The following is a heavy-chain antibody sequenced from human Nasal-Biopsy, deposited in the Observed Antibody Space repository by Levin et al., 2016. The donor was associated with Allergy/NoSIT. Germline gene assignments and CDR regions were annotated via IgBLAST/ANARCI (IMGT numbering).Heavy chain of an antibody. J-gene: IGHJ4*02. CDR1: GFSFGNYA. CDR3: VKANGGAVTETYYFDL. CDR2: LSSDGGRS. V-gene: IGHV3-64D*06. Sequence: GESLKISCVGSGFSFGNYAIHWVRQAPGRGLEYVSVLSSDGGRSYYADSVKVRFTMSRDNSRNTMYLQMNGLRPEDSAVYYCVKANGGAVTETYYFDLWGLGTVVTVSS. D-gene: IGHD6-19*01.